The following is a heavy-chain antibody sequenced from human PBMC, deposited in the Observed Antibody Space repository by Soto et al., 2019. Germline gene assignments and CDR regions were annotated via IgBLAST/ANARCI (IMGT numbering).Heavy chain of an antibody. CDR2: IYYSGST. CDR1: GGSIRSYY. Sequence: SETLSLTCTVSGGSIRSYYWSWIRQPPGKGLEWIGYIYYSGSTNYNPSLKSRVTISVDTSKNQLSLKLSSVTAADTAVYYCARVQTMEYFDYWGQGTLVTVSS. D-gene: IGHD1-1*01. CDR3: ARVQTMEYFDY. V-gene: IGHV4-59*01. J-gene: IGHJ4*02.